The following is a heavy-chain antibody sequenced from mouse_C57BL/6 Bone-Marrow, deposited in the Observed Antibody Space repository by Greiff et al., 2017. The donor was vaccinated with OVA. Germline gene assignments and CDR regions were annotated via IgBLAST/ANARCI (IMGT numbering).Heavy chain of an antibody. CDR1: GYSITSGYY. V-gene: IGHV3-6*01. D-gene: IGHD5-2*01. Sequence: EVQLQESGPGLVKPSQSLSLTCSVTGYSITSGYYWNWIRQFPGNKLEWMGYISYDGSNNYNPSLKNRISITRDTSKNQFFLKLNSVTTEDTATYYCARGEYSRGFAYWGQGTLVTVSA. J-gene: IGHJ3*01. CDR3: ARGEYSRGFAY. CDR2: ISYDGSN.